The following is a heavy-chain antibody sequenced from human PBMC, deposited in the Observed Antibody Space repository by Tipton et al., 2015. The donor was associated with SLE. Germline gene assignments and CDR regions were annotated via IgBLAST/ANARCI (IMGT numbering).Heavy chain of an antibody. V-gene: IGHV4-39*07. D-gene: IGHD6-6*01. J-gene: IGHJ6*03. Sequence: TLSLTCTVSGGSISSSSYYWGWIRQPPGKGLEWIGSIYYSGSTNYNPSLKSRVTISVDTSKNQFSLKLSSVTAADTAVYYCARKYSSSAHYYYYMDVWGKGTTVTVSS. CDR3: ARKYSSSAHYYYYMDV. CDR1: GGSISSSSYY. CDR2: IYYSGST.